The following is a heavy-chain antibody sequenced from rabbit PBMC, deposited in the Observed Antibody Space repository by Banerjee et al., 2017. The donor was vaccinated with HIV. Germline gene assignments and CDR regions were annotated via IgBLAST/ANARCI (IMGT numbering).Heavy chain of an antibody. CDR1: GIDFSSYYW. CDR2: IYTGSSAI. V-gene: IGHV1S45*01. J-gene: IGHJ3*01. D-gene: IGHD1-1*01. Sequence: EQLVESGGGLVKPEGSLKLSCTASGIDFSSYYWICWVRQAPGKGPEWIACIYTGSSAINYASWAKGRFTISKTSSTTVTLQMTTLTAADTATYFCARCTNSVGGAGDLWGQGTLVTVS. CDR3: ARCTNSVGGAGDL.